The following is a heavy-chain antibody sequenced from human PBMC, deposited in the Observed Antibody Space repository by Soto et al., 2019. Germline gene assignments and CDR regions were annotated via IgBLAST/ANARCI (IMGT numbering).Heavy chain of an antibody. J-gene: IGHJ4*02. CDR3: ARGAYVDIVATIGYFDY. D-gene: IGHD5-12*01. V-gene: IGHV3-30-3*01. CDR1: GFTFSSYA. Sequence: GGSLRLSCAASGFTFSSYAMHWVRQAPGKGLEWVAVISYDGSNKYYADSVKGRFTISRDNSKNTLYLQMNSLRAEDTAVYYCARGAYVDIVATIGYFDYWGQGTLVTVSS. CDR2: ISYDGSNK.